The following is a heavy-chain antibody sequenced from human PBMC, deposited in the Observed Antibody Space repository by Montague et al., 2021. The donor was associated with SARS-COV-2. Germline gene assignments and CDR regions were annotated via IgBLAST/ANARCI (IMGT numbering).Heavy chain of an antibody. CDR3: ERDGGIGDSGSNTWSYYYYRIDF. CDR1: GGSISSGSYY. CDR2: IYTSGST. Sequence: TLSLTCTVSGGSISSGSYYWSWIRQPAGKGLEWIGRIYTSGSTNYNPSLKSRVTISVDTSKNQFSLKLSSVTAADTAVYYCERDGGIGDSGSNTWSYYYYRIDFWGQGTTVTVSS. J-gene: IGHJ6*02. D-gene: IGHD3-22*01. V-gene: IGHV4-61*02.